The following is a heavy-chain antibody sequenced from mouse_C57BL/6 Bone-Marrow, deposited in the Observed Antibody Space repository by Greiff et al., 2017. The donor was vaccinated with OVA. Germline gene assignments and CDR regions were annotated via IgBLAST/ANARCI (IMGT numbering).Heavy chain of an antibody. CDR3: AKRLRHFDD. Sequence: VQLQQSGPELVQPGASVKISCKASGYTFTDYYMNWVKQSHGKSLEWIGDINPNNGGTSYNQKFKGKATLTVDKSSSTAYMELRSLTSEDSAVYYCAKRLRHFDDWGQGTTLTVSS. CDR1: GYTFTDYY. J-gene: IGHJ2*01. CDR2: INPNNGGT. V-gene: IGHV1-26*01. D-gene: IGHD2-4*01.